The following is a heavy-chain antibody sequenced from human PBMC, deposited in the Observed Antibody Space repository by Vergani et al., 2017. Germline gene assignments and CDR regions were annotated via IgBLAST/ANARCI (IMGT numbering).Heavy chain of an antibody. Sequence: QVQLQESGPGLVTPSETLSLTCTVSGGSISSYYWSWIRQPPGKGLEWIGYIYYRGSTNYNPSLKSRVTISVDTSKNQFSLKLSAVTAADTAVYYCARGGRRLFGRPSGYFDYWGQGTLVTVSS. J-gene: IGHJ4*02. V-gene: IGHV4-59*01. CDR3: ARGGRRLFGRPSGYFDY. CDR2: IYYRGST. CDR1: GGSISSYY. D-gene: IGHD3-10*01.